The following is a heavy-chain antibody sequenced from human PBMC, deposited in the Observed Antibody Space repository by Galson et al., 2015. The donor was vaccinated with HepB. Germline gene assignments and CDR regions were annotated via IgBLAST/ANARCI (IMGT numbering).Heavy chain of an antibody. CDR1: GFTFDDYA. J-gene: IGHJ4*02. D-gene: IGHD4-17*01. V-gene: IGHV3-9*01. CDR3: AKDSADYAKEN. CDR2: ISWNSGSI. Sequence: SLRLSCAASGFTFDDYAMHWVRQAPGKGLEWVSGISWNSGSIGYADSVKGRFAISRDNAKNSLYLQMNSLRAEDTALYYCAKDSADYAKENWGQGTLVTVSS.